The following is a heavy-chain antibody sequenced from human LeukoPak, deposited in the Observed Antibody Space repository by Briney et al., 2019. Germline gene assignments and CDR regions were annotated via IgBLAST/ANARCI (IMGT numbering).Heavy chain of an antibody. CDR3: AKDHDNGDYYYYFDS. CDR1: GFSFDTYA. D-gene: IGHD2-21*02. CDR2: ISDTGRKR. Sequence: GGSLRLSCVASGFSFDTYAMSWVRQPPGKGLEWVSGISDTGRKRHYTDSVKGRSTISRDNSKNTLHLQMNSLRAEDTALYFCAKDHDNGDYYYYFDSWGQGTLVTVSS. V-gene: IGHV3-23*01. J-gene: IGHJ4*02.